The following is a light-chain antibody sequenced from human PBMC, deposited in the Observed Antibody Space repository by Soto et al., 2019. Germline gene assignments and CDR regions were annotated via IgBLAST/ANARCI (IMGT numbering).Light chain of an antibody. CDR3: QQAASFPIT. V-gene: IGKV1-12*01. J-gene: IGKJ5*01. CDR1: QSIITS. Sequence: DIQMTQSPSTLSASVGDRVTITCRASQSIITSLAWYQQKPGKAPNLLIYTGSSLQSGVPSRFSGSGSGTDFTLTINSLQPEDFATYYCQQAASFPITFGQGTRLEIK. CDR2: TGS.